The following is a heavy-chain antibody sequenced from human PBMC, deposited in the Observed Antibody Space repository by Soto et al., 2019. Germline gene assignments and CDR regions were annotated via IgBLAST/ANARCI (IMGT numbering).Heavy chain of an antibody. J-gene: IGHJ6*03. CDR1: GFTFSSYA. CDR2: ISGSGGST. D-gene: IGHD4-17*01. Sequence: GGSLRLSCAASGFTFSSYAVSWVRQAPGKGLEWVSAISGSGGSTYYADSVKGRFTISRDNSKNTLYLQMNSLRAEDTAVYYCAKGVYGDYVRDYYYMDVWGKGTTVTVSS. V-gene: IGHV3-23*01. CDR3: AKGVYGDYVRDYYYMDV.